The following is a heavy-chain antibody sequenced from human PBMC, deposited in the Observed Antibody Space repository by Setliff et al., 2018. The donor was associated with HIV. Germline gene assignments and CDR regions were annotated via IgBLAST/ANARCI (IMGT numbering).Heavy chain of an antibody. D-gene: IGHD2-15*01. V-gene: IGHV1-69*05. Sequence: ASVKVSCKASGGTFSSYAISWVRQAPGQGLEWMGGIIPIFGTANYAQKFQGRVTITTDESTSTAYMELSSLRSEDTAVYYCAIEKDIVVVVAGAFDYWGQGTLGTVSS. J-gene: IGHJ4*02. CDR1: GGTFSSYA. CDR2: IIPIFGTA. CDR3: AIEKDIVVVVAGAFDY.